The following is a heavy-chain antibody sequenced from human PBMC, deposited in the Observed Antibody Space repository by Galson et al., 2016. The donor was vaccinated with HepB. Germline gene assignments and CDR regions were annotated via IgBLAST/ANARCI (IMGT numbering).Heavy chain of an antibody. V-gene: IGHV1-24*01. Sequence: SVKVSCKVSGYPLSDVSIHWVRQSPGEGLEWMRGFDPDDGETFYTRKFQGRLTMTEDTSTDTAYMELSSLRSEDTAVYYCATRCAMVRGVINYYFDHWGQGTLVTVSS. D-gene: IGHD3-10*01. CDR1: GYPLSDVS. CDR3: ATRCAMVRGVINYYFDH. CDR2: FDPDDGET. J-gene: IGHJ4*02.